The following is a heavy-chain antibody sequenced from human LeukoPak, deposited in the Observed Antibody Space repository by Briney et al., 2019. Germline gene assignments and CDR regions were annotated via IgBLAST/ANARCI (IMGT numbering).Heavy chain of an antibody. J-gene: IGHJ4*02. CDR1: GFTFRSYE. Sequence: GGSLRLSCEDSGFTFRSYEMNWVRQAPGKGLEWIAYLSSSGSAFSYADSVKGRFTIARDNAKNSLYLQMNSLRAEDTAVYYCARVSPKTVTTLQYFDYWGQGTLVTVSS. D-gene: IGHD4-17*01. CDR2: LSSSGSAF. V-gene: IGHV3-48*03. CDR3: ARVSPKTVTTLQYFDY.